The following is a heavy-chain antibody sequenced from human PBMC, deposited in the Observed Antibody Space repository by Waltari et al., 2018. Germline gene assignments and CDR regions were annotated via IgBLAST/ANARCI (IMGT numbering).Heavy chain of an antibody. D-gene: IGHD3-10*01. CDR2: ISYDGSNK. Sequence: QVQLVESGGGVVQPGRSLRRSCAASGFTFSSYAIHWVRQAPGKGLEWVAVISYDGSNKYYADSVKGRFTISRDNSKNTLYLQMNSLRAEDTAVYYCARDRFGDTAWGQGTLVTVSS. V-gene: IGHV3-30-3*01. CDR3: ARDRFGDTA. J-gene: IGHJ4*02. CDR1: GFTFSSYA.